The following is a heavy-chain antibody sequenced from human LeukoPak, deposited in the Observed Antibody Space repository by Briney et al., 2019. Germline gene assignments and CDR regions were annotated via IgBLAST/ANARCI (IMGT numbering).Heavy chain of an antibody. V-gene: IGHV3-64*01. D-gene: IGHD1-26*01. Sequence: GGSLRLSCAASGFTFSSYAMHWVRQAPGKGLEYVSAISSNGGSTYYANSVKGRFTISGDNSKNTLYLQMGSLRAEDMAVYYCARVSPMGSYFDYWGQGTLVTVSS. CDR1: GFTFSSYA. CDR2: ISSNGGST. J-gene: IGHJ4*02. CDR3: ARVSPMGSYFDY.